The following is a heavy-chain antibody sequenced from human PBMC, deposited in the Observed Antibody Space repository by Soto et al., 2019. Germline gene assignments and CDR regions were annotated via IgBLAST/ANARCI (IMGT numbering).Heavy chain of an antibody. J-gene: IGHJ4*02. D-gene: IGHD3-9*01. CDR3: ARGRVDWLDY. V-gene: IGHV1-18*01. Sequence: GASVKVSCTASGYTFSNFGISWVRQAPGEGLEWMGWISPNSEKTKIAQRFQGRVTMTTDISTSTSYLELRGLTSDDTAVYYCARGRVDWLDYWGQGTLVTVSS. CDR2: ISPNSEKT. CDR1: GYTFSNFG.